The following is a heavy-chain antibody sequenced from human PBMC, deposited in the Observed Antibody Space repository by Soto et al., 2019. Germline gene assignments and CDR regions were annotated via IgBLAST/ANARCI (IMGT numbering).Heavy chain of an antibody. V-gene: IGHV4-34*01. J-gene: IGHJ6*02. CDR2: INHSGST. D-gene: IGHD2-2*01. CDR3: ARVVPAAIYYYYGMDV. CDR1: GGSFSGYY. Sequence: LSLTCAVYGGSFSGYYWSWIRQPPGKGLEWIGEINHSGSTNYNPSLKSRVTISVDTSKNQFSLKLSSVTAADTAVYYCARVVPAAIYYYYGMDVWGQGTTVTVSS.